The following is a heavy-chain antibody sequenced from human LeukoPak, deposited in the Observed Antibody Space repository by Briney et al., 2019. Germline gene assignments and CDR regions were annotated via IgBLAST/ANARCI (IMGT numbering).Heavy chain of an antibody. V-gene: IGHV4-39*07. CDR1: GGSISTSSYY. J-gene: IGHJ5*02. Sequence: SETLSLTCTVSGGSISTSSYYWGWIRQPPGKGLEWIGSIFYSGRTYYNPSLKSRVTISVDTSKNQFSLKLTSVTAADTAVFYCARDPPFGWFDPWGQGTLVTVSS. CDR3: ARDPPFGWFDP. D-gene: IGHD3-3*01. CDR2: IFYSGRT.